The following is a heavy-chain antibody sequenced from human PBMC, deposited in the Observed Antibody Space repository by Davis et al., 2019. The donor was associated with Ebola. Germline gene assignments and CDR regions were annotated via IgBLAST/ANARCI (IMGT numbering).Heavy chain of an antibody. CDR1: RGTFSSYA. V-gene: IGHV1-69*13. CDR3: ARSRHIRGSYGVDYYYYGMDV. D-gene: IGHD1-26*01. J-gene: IGHJ6*02. Sequence: AASVKVSCKASRGTFSSYAISWVRQAPGQGLEWMGGIIPIFGTANYAQKFQGRVTITADESTSTAYMELSSLRSEDTAVYYCARSRHIRGSYGVDYYYYGMDVWGQGTTVTVSS. CDR2: IIPIFGTA.